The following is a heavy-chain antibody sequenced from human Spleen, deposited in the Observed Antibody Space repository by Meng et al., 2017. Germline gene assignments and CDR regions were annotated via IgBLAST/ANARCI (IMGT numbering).Heavy chain of an antibody. D-gene: IGHD4-17*01. V-gene: IGHV3-23*01. Sequence: GESLRISCVASGFTFSTYAMSWVRQAPGKGLEWVSGVSGGGGSTDYADSVKGRFTISRDNSKNTLHLQMNSLRAEDTAVYYCAKTYNDYGDYEAWGQGTLVTVSS. CDR3: AKTYNDYGDYEA. J-gene: IGHJ5*02. CDR1: GFTFSTYA. CDR2: VSGGGGST.